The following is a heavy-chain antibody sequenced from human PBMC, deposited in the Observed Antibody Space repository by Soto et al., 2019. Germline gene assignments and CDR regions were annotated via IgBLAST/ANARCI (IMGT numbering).Heavy chain of an antibody. V-gene: IGHV3-30-3*01. CDR2: ISSDGSNK. J-gene: IGHJ4*02. Sequence: QVQLVESGGGVAQPGRSLRLSCAVSGFTFSSHAIHWVRQAPGKGLEWVALISSDGSNKYYADSVKGRFTTSRDNSKNTMYLQMNSLRVEDTAVYYCARDDEGGSDCDLGYWGQGALVTVSS. CDR1: GFTFSSHA. CDR3: ARDDEGGSDCDLGY. D-gene: IGHD1-26*01.